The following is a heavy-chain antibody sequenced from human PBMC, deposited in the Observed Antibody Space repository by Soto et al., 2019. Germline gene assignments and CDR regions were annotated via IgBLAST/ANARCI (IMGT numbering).Heavy chain of an antibody. CDR3: ARAGGSLYYFDY. J-gene: IGHJ4*02. CDR1: GYSISSGYY. Sequence: SETLSLTCAVSGYSISSGYYWGWIRQSPGKGLEWIGSIYHSGSTYYNPSLKSRVTTPVDTSKNHFSLKLSSVTAADTAVYYCARAGGSLYYFDYWGQGTQVTVS. CDR2: IYHSGST. D-gene: IGHD1-26*01. V-gene: IGHV4-38-2*01.